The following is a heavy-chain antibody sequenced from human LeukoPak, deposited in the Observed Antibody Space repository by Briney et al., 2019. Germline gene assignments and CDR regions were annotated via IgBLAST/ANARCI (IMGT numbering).Heavy chain of an antibody. CDR3: ARDFYFHNYASSGRWAFEI. Sequence: PSETLCLTCTGSGGSISSYYWSWIRQPAGKGLEWIGRIYTSGSTYYNHSLKSRVTMSVDTSKNQFSLKLSSVTAADTAVYYCARDFYFHNYASSGRWAFEIWGQGTMVTVSS. J-gene: IGHJ3*02. V-gene: IGHV4-4*07. D-gene: IGHD3-22*01. CDR2: IYTSGST. CDR1: GGSISSYY.